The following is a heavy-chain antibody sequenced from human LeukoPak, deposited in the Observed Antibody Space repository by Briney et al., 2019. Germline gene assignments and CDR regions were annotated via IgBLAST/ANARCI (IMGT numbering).Heavy chain of an antibody. V-gene: IGHV3-43*02. CDR3: PKEGSMDTSYYYGLDV. J-gene: IGHJ6*02. CDR2: ISGDGGNT. Sequence: GGSLRLSCAASGFTFDDCAMHWVRQVPGKGLEWVSLISGDGGNTYYADSVKGRFTISRDNSQSSLYLQMNSLTTEDTALYYCPKEGSMDTSYYYGLDVWGQGATVSVSS. D-gene: IGHD5-24*01. CDR1: GFTFDDCA.